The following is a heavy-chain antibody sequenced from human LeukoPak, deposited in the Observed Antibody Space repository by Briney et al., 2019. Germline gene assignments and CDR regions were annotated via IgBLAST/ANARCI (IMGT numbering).Heavy chain of an antibody. CDR3: ARGWGEKGRCRGGTCNNPEFDY. CDR2: INHSGRT. J-gene: IGHJ4*02. CDR1: GGSFFGSH. Sequence: SGTLSLTCAVSGGSFFGSHWNWIRQSPEKGLEWIGEINHSGRTNYNPSLKSRVTISVDTSKSQFFLKLTSVTAADTAVYYCARGWGEKGRCRGGTCNNPEFDYWGQGVLVTVSS. V-gene: IGHV4-34*01. D-gene: IGHD2-15*01.